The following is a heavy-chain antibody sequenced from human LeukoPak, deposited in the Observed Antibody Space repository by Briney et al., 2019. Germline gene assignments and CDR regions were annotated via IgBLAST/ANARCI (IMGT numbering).Heavy chain of an antibody. V-gene: IGHV3-66*02. Sequence: GGSLRLSCAASGFTVSSNYMSWVRQAPGKGLEWVSVIYSGGSTYYADSVKGRFTIFRDNSKNTLYLQMNSLRAEDTAVYYCARDQNWNYFDYWGQGTLVTVSS. J-gene: IGHJ4*02. CDR1: GFTVSSNY. D-gene: IGHD1-1*01. CDR2: IYSGGST. CDR3: ARDQNWNYFDY.